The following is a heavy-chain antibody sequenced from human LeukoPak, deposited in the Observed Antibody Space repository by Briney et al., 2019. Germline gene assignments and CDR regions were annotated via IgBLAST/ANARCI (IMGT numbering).Heavy chain of an antibody. CDR3: ATPREGSRSTPFDY. Sequence: GASVKVSCKASGGTFSSYAISWVRQAPGQGLEWMGGIIPIFGTANYAQKFQGRVTITADESTSTAYMELSSLRSEDTAVYYCATPREGSRSTPFDYWGQGTLVTVSS. CDR1: GGTFSSYA. CDR2: IIPIFGTA. J-gene: IGHJ4*02. D-gene: IGHD3-10*01. V-gene: IGHV1-69*13.